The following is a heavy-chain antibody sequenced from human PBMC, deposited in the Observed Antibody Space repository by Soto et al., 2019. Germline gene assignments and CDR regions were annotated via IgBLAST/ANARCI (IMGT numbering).Heavy chain of an antibody. CDR1: GGSISSGGYY. V-gene: IGHV4-31*03. J-gene: IGHJ6*04. Sequence: SETLSLTCTVSGGSISSGGYYWSWIRQHPGKGLEWIGYIYYSGSTYYNPSLKSRVTISVDTSKNQFSLKLSSVTAADTAVYYCARQGIGLRFLEWLFYGMDVWGKGTTVTGSS. CDR3: ARQGIGLRFLEWLFYGMDV. D-gene: IGHD3-3*01. CDR2: IYYSGST.